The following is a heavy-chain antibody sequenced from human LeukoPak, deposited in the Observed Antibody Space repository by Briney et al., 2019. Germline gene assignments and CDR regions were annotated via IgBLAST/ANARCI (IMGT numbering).Heavy chain of an antibody. CDR2: SYTTGST. J-gene: IGHJ5*01. V-gene: IGHV4-4*07. CDR3: ARRGGSGFQLDS. Sequence: SDNLSLTCTVSGGSIASYYWSWVRQPAGKGLEWIGRSYTTGSTNYNPSLKSRVPMSLDTSKSQLSLNLSCVTGALTAVYCIARRGGSGFQLDSRGHRTLVTVSS. CDR1: GGSIASYY. D-gene: IGHD1-1*01.